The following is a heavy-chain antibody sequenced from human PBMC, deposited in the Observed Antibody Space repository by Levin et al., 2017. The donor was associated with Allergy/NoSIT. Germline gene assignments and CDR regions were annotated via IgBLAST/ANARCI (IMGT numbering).Heavy chain of an antibody. J-gene: IGHJ3*02. CDR3: ARQFASIMITFGGVLNAFDS. Sequence: GGSLRLSCKGSGYSFTSYWIGWVRQMPGKGLEWMGIIYPGDSDTRYSPSFQGQVTISADKSISTAYLQWSSLKASDTAMYYCARQFASIMITFGGVLNAFDSWGQGTMVTVSS. V-gene: IGHV5-51*01. CDR2: IYPGDSDT. CDR1: GYSFTSYW. D-gene: IGHD3-16*01.